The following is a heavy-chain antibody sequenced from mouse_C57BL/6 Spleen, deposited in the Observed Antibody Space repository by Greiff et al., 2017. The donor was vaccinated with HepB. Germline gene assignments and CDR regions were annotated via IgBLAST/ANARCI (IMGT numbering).Heavy chain of an antibody. J-gene: IGHJ3*01. CDR3: ARGDTTAVGGFAY. CDR1: GYTFTSYW. Sequence: QVQLKQPGAELVKPGASVKLSCKASGYTFTSYWMHWVKQRPGQGLEWIGMIHPNSGSTNYNEKFKSKATLTVDKSSSTAYMQLSSLTSEDSAVYYCARGDTTAVGGFAYWGQGTLVTVSA. D-gene: IGHD1-2*01. V-gene: IGHV1-64*01. CDR2: IHPNSGST.